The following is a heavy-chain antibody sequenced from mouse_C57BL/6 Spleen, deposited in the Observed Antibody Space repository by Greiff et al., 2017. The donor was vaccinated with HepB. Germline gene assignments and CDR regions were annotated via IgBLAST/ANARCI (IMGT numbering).Heavy chain of an antibody. Sequence: EVKLQESGGGLVQPGGSMKLSCVASGFTFSNYWMNWVRQSPEKGLEWVAQIRLKSDNYATHYAESVKGRFTISRDNSKSSVYLQMNNLRAEDTGIYYCTGVGTGSYYFDYWGQGTTLTVSS. V-gene: IGHV6-3*01. CDR1: GFTFSNYW. CDR2: IRLKSDNYAT. CDR3: TGVGTGSYYFDY. D-gene: IGHD4-1*01. J-gene: IGHJ2*01.